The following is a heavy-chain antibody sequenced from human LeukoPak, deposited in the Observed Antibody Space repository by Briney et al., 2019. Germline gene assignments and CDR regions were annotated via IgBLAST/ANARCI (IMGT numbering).Heavy chain of an antibody. D-gene: IGHD2-2*01. CDR3: ARLVVPAANYYYYYYMEV. Sequence: ASVKVSCKASGGTFSSYAISWVRQAPGQGLEWMGGLIPICGTANYAQKFQGRVTITADESTSTAYMELSSLRSEDTAVYYCARLVVPAANYYYYYYMEVWGKGTTVTVSS. CDR1: GGTFSSYA. J-gene: IGHJ6*03. V-gene: IGHV1-69*13. CDR2: LIPICGTA.